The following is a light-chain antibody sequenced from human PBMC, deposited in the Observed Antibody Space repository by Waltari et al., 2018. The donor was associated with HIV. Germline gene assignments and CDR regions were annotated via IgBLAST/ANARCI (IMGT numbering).Light chain of an antibody. V-gene: IGLV1-44*01. CDR1: RSNLGSNT. J-gene: IGLJ3*02. Sequence: QSVLTQPPSASGTPGQRVSISCSGGRSNLGSNTVNWYQELPGTAPKLIIYVNIRRPSWFPDRFSAFNSGTSASLAISGLQSEDEATYYCAAWDDSLNGWVFGGGTKLTVL. CDR2: VNI. CDR3: AAWDDSLNGWV.